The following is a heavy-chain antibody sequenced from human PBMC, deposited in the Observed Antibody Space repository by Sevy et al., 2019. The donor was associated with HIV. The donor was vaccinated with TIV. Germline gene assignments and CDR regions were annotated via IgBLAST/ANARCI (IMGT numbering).Heavy chain of an antibody. D-gene: IGHD1-26*01. V-gene: IGHV3-7*01. Sequence: GGSLRLSCAASGFTFSSYWMSWVRQAPGKGLEWVANIKQDGSEKYYVYSVKGRFTISRDNAKNSLYLQMNSLRAEDTAVYYCARDYPYPEGDSGSYYHYYYGMDVWGQGTTVTVSS. CDR2: IKQDGSEK. J-gene: IGHJ6*02. CDR3: ARDYPYPEGDSGSYYHYYYGMDV. CDR1: GFTFSSYW.